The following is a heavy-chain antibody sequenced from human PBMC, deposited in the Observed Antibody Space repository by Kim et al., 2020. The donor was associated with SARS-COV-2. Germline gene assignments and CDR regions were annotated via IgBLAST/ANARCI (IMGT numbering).Heavy chain of an antibody. V-gene: IGHV5-10-1*01. CDR3: ARLAVAGTRNYYYGIDV. CDR1: GYSFTSYW. Sequence: GESLKISCKGSGYSFTSYWISWVRQMPGKGLECMGTIDPSDSYTNYSPSFKGHVTISADKFISTAYLQWSSLKASDTAMYYCARLAVAGTRNYYYGIDVWGQVTTFTISS. J-gene: IGHJ6*02. CDR2: IDPSDSYT. D-gene: IGHD6-19*01.